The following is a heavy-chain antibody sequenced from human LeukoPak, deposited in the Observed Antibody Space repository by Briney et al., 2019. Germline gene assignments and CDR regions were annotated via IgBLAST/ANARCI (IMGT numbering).Heavy chain of an antibody. Sequence: SSETLSLTCTVSGGSVSSDYWAWLRQPPGKGLEYIGNIHYSDSALYNPSLQSRATILVDTSKNQFSLKLSSVTAADTAVYYCARGKRGYSYGTFDYWGQGTLVTVSS. CDR2: IHYSDSA. CDR3: ARGKRGYSYGTFDY. V-gene: IGHV4-59*02. J-gene: IGHJ4*02. CDR1: GGSVSSDY. D-gene: IGHD5-18*01.